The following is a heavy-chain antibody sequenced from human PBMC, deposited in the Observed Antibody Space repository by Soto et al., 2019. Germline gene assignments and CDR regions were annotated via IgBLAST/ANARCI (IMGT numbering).Heavy chain of an antibody. CDR3: ARRPLSGTYFAFDI. V-gene: IGHV4-34*01. D-gene: IGHD1-26*01. CDR1: GGSLNGYY. J-gene: IGHJ3*02. CDR2: INHVGST. Sequence: SETLSLTCAVYGGSLNGYYWSWIRQPPGKGLEWIGEINHVGSTNDSPSLKSRVTISVDTSKNQVSLRLSSVTAADTAVYYCARRPLSGTYFAFDIWGQGTMVTVSS.